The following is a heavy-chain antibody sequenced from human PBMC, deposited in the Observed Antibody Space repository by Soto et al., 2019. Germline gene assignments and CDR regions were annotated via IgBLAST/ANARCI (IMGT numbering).Heavy chain of an antibody. D-gene: IGHD2-15*01. J-gene: IGHJ1*01. CDR1: GGSISSGGYY. CDR2: IYYSGST. Sequence: SETLSLTCTVSGGSISSGGYYWSWIRQHPGKGLEWIGYIYYSGSTYYNPSLKSRVTISVDTSKNQFSLKLSSVTAADTAVYYCARVGYCSGGSCYFQHWGQGTLVTVSS. V-gene: IGHV4-31*03. CDR3: ARVGYCSGGSCYFQH.